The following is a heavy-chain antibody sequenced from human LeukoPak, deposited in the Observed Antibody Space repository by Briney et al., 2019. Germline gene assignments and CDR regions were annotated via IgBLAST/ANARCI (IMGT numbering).Heavy chain of an antibody. V-gene: IGHV3-53*04. D-gene: IGHD3-3*01. Sequence: GGSLRLSCAASGFTVSSNYMSWVRQAPGKGLEWVSVIYSGGSTYFSDSVRVRFTISRHNSKNTLYLQMNSLRAEDTAVYYCARFSPFFDAFDIWGQGTMVTVSS. CDR2: IYSGGST. CDR3: ARFSPFFDAFDI. J-gene: IGHJ3*02. CDR1: GFTVSSNY.